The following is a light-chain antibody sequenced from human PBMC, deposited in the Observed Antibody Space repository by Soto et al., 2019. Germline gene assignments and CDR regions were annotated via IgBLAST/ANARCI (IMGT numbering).Light chain of an antibody. CDR1: QSVSSNY. V-gene: IGKV3-20*01. Sequence: EIVLTQSPGTLSLSPGERATLSCRASQSVSSNYLAWYQQKPGQAPRLLIYDASSRITGIPDRFSGSGSGTDFTLTISRLEPEDFAVYHCQQDGSSPRTFGQGTKVEIK. CDR2: DAS. CDR3: QQDGSSPRT. J-gene: IGKJ1*01.